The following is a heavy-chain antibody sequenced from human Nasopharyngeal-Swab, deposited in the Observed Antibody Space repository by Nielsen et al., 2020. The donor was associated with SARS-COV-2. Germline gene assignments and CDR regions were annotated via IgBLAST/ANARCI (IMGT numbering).Heavy chain of an antibody. V-gene: IGHV3-74*01. CDR2: INSDGTTT. J-gene: IGHJ4*02. CDR1: GFIFRSYW. D-gene: IGHD7-27*01. CDR3: ARDPPSTGDYYFDH. Sequence: ETLSLTCAASGFIFRSYWMHWVRQAPGKGLVWVSCINSDGTTTRYADSVKGRFTISRDNAKNSLYLQMNSLRAEDTAVYFCARDPPSTGDYYFDHWGQGTLVTVSS.